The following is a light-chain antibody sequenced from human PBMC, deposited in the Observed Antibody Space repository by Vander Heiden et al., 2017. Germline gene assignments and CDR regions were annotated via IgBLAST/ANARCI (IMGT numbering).Light chain of an antibody. CDR2: EAS. J-gene: IGLJ2*01. Sequence: QSALTQPASVSGSPGQSITISCTGTSSDVGSYNLVSWYQQHPNKAPRLVIYEASTRPSGVSDRFSGSKSGNTASLTISGLQPEDEADYYCCSYTGRSTLIFGGGTKLTVL. V-gene: IGLV2-23*01. CDR1: SSDVGSYNL. CDR3: CSYTGRSTLI.